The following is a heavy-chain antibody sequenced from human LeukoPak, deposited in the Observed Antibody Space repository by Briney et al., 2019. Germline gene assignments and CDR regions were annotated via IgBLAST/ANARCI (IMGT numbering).Heavy chain of an antibody. D-gene: IGHD2-15*01. Sequence: SETLSLTCTVSGGSISSYYWSWIRQPPGKGLEWIGYIYYSGSTNYNPSLKSRVTISVDTSKNQFSLKLSSVTAADTAVYYCARGAPYCCSGGSCYHTRSFDYWGQGTLVTVSS. CDR3: ARGAPYCCSGGSCYHTRSFDY. V-gene: IGHV4-59*08. CDR2: IYYSGST. J-gene: IGHJ4*02. CDR1: GGSISSYY.